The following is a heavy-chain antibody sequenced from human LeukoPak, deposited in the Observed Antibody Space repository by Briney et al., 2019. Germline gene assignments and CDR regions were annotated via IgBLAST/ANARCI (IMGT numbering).Heavy chain of an antibody. CDR3: ARARGSKKGCYFDY. CDR2: IYSGGST. Sequence: GGSLRHSCAASGFTVSSNYMSWVRQAPGKGLEWVSVIYSGGSTYYADPVKGRFTISRDNSKNTLYLQMNSLRAEDTAVYYCARARGSKKGCYFDYWGQGTLVTVSS. CDR1: GFTVSSNY. V-gene: IGHV3-66*01. J-gene: IGHJ4*02. D-gene: IGHD3-10*01.